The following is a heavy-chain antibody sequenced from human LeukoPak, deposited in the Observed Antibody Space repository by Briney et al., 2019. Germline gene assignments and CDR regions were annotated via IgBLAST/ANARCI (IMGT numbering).Heavy chain of an antibody. CDR3: AKGAGRFSYYNWFDP. V-gene: IGHV4-39*07. Sequence: PSETLSLTCTVSGGSISSSPYYWGWIRQPPGKGLEWIGSIYYSGTTHYNPSLESRVTISVDTSKNQFSLKLASVTAADTAIYYCAKGAGRFSYYNWFDPWGQGTLVTVSS. CDR2: IYYSGTT. CDR1: GGSISSSPYY. J-gene: IGHJ5*02. D-gene: IGHD5-18*01.